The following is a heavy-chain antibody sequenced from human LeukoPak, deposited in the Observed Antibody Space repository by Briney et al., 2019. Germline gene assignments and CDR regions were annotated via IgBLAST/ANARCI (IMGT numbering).Heavy chain of an antibody. CDR2: IIPIFGTA. Sequence: SVKVSCKASGYTFTTYNINWVRQAPGQGLEWMGGIIPIFGTANYAQKFQGRVTITADKSTSTAYMELSSLRSEDTAVYYCARCSDYYYYYMDVWGKGTTVTVSS. J-gene: IGHJ6*03. V-gene: IGHV1-69*06. CDR1: GYTFTTYN. CDR3: ARCSDYYYYYMDV.